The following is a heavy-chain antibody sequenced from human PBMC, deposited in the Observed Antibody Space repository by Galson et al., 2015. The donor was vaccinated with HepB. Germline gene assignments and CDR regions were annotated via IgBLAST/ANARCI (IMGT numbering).Heavy chain of an antibody. CDR1: RFTFSRYD. V-gene: IGHV3-30-3*01. Sequence: SLRLSCAASRFTFSRYDMHWVRQAPGKGLEWVAVISYDGSNKYYADSVKGRFTISRDNSKNTLFLRMTSLRAEDTAVYYCARWGGSHSSYVYWGQGTLVTVSS. CDR3: ARWGGSHSSYVY. J-gene: IGHJ4*02. D-gene: IGHD6-6*01. CDR2: ISYDGSNK.